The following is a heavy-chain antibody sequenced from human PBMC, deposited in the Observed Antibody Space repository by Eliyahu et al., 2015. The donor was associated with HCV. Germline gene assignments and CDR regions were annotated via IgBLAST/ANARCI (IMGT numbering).Heavy chain of an antibody. Sequence: EVQLLESGGGLVQPGGSLRLSCAAXGFIFSTYSMAWVRQAPGKGLEWVSIISGSSATTYFADSVKGRFTISRDNSKNTLYLQMNSLRAEDTAVYYCAKEYSDYPDPFDXWGQGTLVTVSS. CDR3: AKEYSDYPDPFDX. D-gene: IGHD4-11*01. V-gene: IGHV3-23*01. CDR2: ISGSSATT. J-gene: IGHJ4*02. CDR1: GFIFSTYS.